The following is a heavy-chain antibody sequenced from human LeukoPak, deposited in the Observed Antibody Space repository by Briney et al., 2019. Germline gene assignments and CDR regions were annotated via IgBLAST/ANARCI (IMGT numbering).Heavy chain of an antibody. V-gene: IGHV3-30*02. D-gene: IGHD3-10*01. CDR1: GFTFSSYG. Sequence: GGSLRLSCAASGFTFSSYGMHWVRQAPGKGLEWVAFIRYDGSNKYYADSVKGRFTISRDNAKNSLYLQMNSLRAEDTAVYYCARDSYYGSGGLYFDYWGQGTLVTVPS. CDR2: IRYDGSNK. J-gene: IGHJ4*02. CDR3: ARDSYYGSGGLYFDY.